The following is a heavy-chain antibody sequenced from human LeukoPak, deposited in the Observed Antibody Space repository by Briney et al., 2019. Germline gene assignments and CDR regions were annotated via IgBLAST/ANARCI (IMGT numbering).Heavy chain of an antibody. CDR2: IYYSGST. V-gene: IGHV4-59*01. J-gene: IGHJ4*02. CDR3: ARYSSGWMEDY. CDR1: GGSISSYY. Sequence: SETLSLTCTVSGGSISSYYWSWIRQPPGKGLEWIGYIYYSGSTNYNPSLKSRVTIPVDTSKNQFSLKLSSVTAADTAVYYCARYSSGWMEDYWGQGTLVTVSS. D-gene: IGHD6-19*01.